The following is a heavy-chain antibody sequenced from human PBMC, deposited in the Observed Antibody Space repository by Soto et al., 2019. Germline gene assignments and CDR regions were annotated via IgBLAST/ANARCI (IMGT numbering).Heavy chain of an antibody. CDR3: AKDSRSHPQGWFDP. CDR1: GFTFSSYA. V-gene: IGHV3-23*01. Sequence: GGSLRLSCAASGFTFSSYAMTWVRQAPGKGLEWVSSISGSGDYTYFADSVKGRFTISRDNSKDTLYLQMSSLRVEDTAIYYSAKDSRSHPQGWFDPWGQGTLVTVSS. D-gene: IGHD2-15*01. J-gene: IGHJ5*02. CDR2: ISGSGDYT.